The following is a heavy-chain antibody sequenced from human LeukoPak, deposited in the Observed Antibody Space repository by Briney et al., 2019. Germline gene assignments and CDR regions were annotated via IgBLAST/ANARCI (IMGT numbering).Heavy chain of an antibody. Sequence: SETLSLTCTVSGDSISSYYWSWLRRPPGKGLEWIGYIYYSGSTNYNPSLKSRVTISVDTSENQFSLKLSSVTAADTGVYYCAREGELTGDAFDIWGQGTMVTVSS. CDR1: GDSISSYY. CDR2: IYYSGST. D-gene: IGHD7-27*01. V-gene: IGHV4-59*01. J-gene: IGHJ3*02. CDR3: AREGELTGDAFDI.